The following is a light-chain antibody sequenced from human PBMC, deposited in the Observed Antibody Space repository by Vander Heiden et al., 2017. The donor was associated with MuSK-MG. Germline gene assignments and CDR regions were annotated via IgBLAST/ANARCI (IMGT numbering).Light chain of an antibody. J-gene: IGKJ1*01. CDR2: LGS. CDR3: KQSLQNPRT. V-gene: IGKV2-28*01. Sequence: DIVRTHSPLPLPVTPGEPASISCRSSQSRLHSNGYSYLDWYLQKPGQSPQLLIYLGSNRASGVPERFSGSGSGTDFTLKISRVEAEDVGVYYCKQSLQNPRTFGQGTKVEIK. CDR1: QSRLHSNGYSY.